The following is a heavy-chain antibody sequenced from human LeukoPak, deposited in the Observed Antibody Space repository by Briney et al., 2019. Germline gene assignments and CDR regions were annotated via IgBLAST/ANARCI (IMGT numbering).Heavy chain of an antibody. CDR2: IRSKTYDGTT. CDR1: GFSFGDYA. CDR3: TRFKSTVTTLFDY. J-gene: IGHJ4*02. D-gene: IGHD4-11*01. V-gene: IGHV3-49*03. Sequence: GGSLRLSCTASGFSFGDYAVSCFRQAPGKGLEWVGFIRSKTYDGTTQYAASVKGRFTISRDDSKSIAYLQMNSLKTEDTAVYYCTRFKSTVTTLFDYWGQGTLVTVSS.